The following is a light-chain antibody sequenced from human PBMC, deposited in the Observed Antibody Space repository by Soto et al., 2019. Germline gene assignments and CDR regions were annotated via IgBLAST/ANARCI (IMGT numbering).Light chain of an antibody. J-gene: IGKJ4*01. CDR1: QSISSC. Sequence: DIQMTHSPSPLSASVGDRVTITCRASQSISSCLAWYQQKAGKAPKLLIFDASSLESGTQSRFSGRRSETDFTPNISGPQSDDFAKYYCQQYDKYKQLTLGGGAKADIK. CDR2: DAS. CDR3: QQYDKYKQLT. V-gene: IGKV1-5*01.